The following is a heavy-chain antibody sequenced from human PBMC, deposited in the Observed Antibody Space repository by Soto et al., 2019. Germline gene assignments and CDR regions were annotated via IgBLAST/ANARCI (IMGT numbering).Heavy chain of an antibody. CDR2: ITSSSSYT. D-gene: IGHD1-1*01. V-gene: IGHV3-11*05. CDR1: GSSFSDYY. CDR3: AGGQDNLAVNFDY. Sequence: QVQLVESGGGLVKPGGSLRLSCAASGSSFSDYYMSWIRQSPGKGLEWLSYITSSSSYTHYADSVKGRFTISRDNAKNSLYLQMNSLGADDTAVYYCAGGQDNLAVNFDYWGQGTPVTVSS. J-gene: IGHJ4*02.